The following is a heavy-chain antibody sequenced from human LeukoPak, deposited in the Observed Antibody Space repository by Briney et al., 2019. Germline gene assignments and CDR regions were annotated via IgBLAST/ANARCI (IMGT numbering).Heavy chain of an antibody. Sequence: PGGSLRLSCVASGLTFNNAWMNWVRQAPGKRPEWVGRIKSKTAGGTTDYAAPVKGRFTISRDDAKNTLYLQMNSLKTEDTAVYYCTTEAWSWGQGTLVTVSS. CDR1: GLTFNNAW. CDR3: TTEAWS. D-gene: IGHD2-8*02. J-gene: IGHJ5*02. CDR2: IKSKTAGGTT. V-gene: IGHV3-15*07.